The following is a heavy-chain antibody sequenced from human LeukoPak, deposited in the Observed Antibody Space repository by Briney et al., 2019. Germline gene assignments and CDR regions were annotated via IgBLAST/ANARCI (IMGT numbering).Heavy chain of an antibody. Sequence: SETLSLTCTVSGGSISSYYWSWIRQPAGKGLEWIGRIYTSGSTNYNPSLKSRVTMSVDTSKNQFSLKLSSVTAADTAVYYCARGLDFWSGYGPFYYYYYMDVWGKGTTVTVSS. CDR3: ARGLDFWSGYGPFYYYYYMDV. J-gene: IGHJ6*03. CDR1: GGSISSYY. D-gene: IGHD3-3*01. V-gene: IGHV4-4*07. CDR2: IYTSGST.